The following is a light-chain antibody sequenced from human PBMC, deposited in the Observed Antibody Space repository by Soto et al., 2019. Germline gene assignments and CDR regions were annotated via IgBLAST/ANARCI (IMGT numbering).Light chain of an antibody. CDR2: GAS. V-gene: IGKV3-20*01. Sequence: ENVLTQSPGTLSLSPGESATLSCRASQSISSSYLAWYQQKPGHPPRLLIYGASNRATGIPDRFSGSGSGTEFTLTISRLEPEDFAVYYCQQYSGSPPLTFGGGTKVEIK. CDR1: QSISSSY. J-gene: IGKJ4*01. CDR3: QQYSGSPPLT.